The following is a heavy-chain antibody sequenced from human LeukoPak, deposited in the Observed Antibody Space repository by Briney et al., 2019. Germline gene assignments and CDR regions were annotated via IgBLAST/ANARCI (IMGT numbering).Heavy chain of an antibody. CDR3: ARGRFLGYCSSTSCHDAFDI. V-gene: IGHV1-18*01. Sequence: GASVKVSCKASGYTFTSYGISWVRQAPGQGLEWMGWISAYNGNTNYAQKLQGRVTMTTDTSTSTAYMELRSLRSDDTAVYYCARGRFLGYCSSTSCHDAFDIWGQGTMVTVSS. CDR1: GYTFTSYG. CDR2: ISAYNGNT. J-gene: IGHJ3*02. D-gene: IGHD2-2*01.